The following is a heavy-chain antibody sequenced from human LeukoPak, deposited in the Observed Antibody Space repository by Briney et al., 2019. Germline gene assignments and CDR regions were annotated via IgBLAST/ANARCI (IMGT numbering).Heavy chain of an antibody. V-gene: IGHV3-30-3*01. J-gene: IGHJ5*02. D-gene: IGHD6-13*01. CDR2: ISYDGSNK. CDR3: ARDSVGYAAGTSPNWFDP. Sequence: PGGSLRLSCAASGFTFSSYAVSWVRQAPGKGLEWVAVISYDGSNKYYADSVKGRFTISRDNSKNTLYLQMNSLRAEDTAVYYCARDSVGYAAGTSPNWFDPWGQGTLVTVSS. CDR1: GFTFSSYA.